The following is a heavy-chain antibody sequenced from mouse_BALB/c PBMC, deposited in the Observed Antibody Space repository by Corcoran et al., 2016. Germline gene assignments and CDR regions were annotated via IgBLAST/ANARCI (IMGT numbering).Heavy chain of an antibody. J-gene: IGHJ2*01. CDR2: ILPGSGNT. CDR1: GYTFSSHW. V-gene: IGHV1-9*01. CDR3: AILRYFDQ. Sequence: QVQLQQSGAELMKPGASVKISCKATGYTFSSHWIEWVKQRPGHGLEWVGEILPGSGNTNYNEKFKAKATFTAETSSNTVYMQLSSLTSEDSAVYYCAILRYFDQWGQGTTLTVSS.